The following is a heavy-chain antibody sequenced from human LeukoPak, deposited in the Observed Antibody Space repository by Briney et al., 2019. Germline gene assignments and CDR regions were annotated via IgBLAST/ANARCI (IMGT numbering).Heavy chain of an antibody. V-gene: IGHV5-51*01. CDR2: IYPGDSDT. Sequence: GESLKISCKGSGYSFTSYWIGWVRQMPGKGLEWMGIIYPGDSDTRYSPSFQGQVTISADKSISTAYLQWSSLKASDTAMYYCARLRGQLLPNPVGWFDPWGQGTLVTVSS. CDR1: GYSFTSYW. J-gene: IGHJ5*02. D-gene: IGHD2-2*01. CDR3: ARLRGQLLPNPVGWFDP.